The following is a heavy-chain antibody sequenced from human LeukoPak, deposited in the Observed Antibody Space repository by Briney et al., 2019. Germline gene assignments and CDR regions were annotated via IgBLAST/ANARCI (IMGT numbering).Heavy chain of an antibody. Sequence: SETLSLTCSVSGASISSRTYYWAWIRQPPGKGLEWIGSIYHSGSTYYNPSLKSRVTISVDTSKNQFSLKLRSVTAADTAVYYCARVVQSTDSSGFYLPEYFQHWGQGTLATVSS. J-gene: IGHJ1*01. D-gene: IGHD3-22*01. V-gene: IGHV4-39*07. CDR3: ARVVQSTDSSGFYLPEYFQH. CDR1: GASISSRTYY. CDR2: IYHSGST.